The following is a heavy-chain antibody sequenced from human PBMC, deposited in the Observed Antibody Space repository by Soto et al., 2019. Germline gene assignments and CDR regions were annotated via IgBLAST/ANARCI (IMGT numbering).Heavy chain of an antibody. Sequence: QVQLVESGGDLVKPGGSLRLSCAASGFTFTDYYMSWLRQAPGQGLQWLSYISGSTDYLNYADSVKGRFTISRDNAKTLLYLQMTSLRADDTAVYYCARDLGLSSSNYFDFWGQGTLVTVSS. V-gene: IGHV3-11*05. CDR2: ISGSTDYL. J-gene: IGHJ4*02. D-gene: IGHD3-10*01. CDR3: ARDLGLSSSNYFDF. CDR1: GFTFTDYY.